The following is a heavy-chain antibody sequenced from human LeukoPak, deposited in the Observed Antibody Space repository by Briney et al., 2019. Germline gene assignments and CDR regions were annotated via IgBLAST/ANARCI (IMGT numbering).Heavy chain of an antibody. V-gene: IGHV3-23*01. J-gene: IGHJ5*02. CDR1: VFTFSSYA. D-gene: IGHD6-13*01. CDR3: AKGELAAAGPGDWFDP. CDR2: ISGSGGST. Sequence: GGSLRLSCAASVFTFSSYAMSWVRQAPGKGLEWVSAISGSGGSTYYADSVKGRFTISRDNSKNTLYLQMNSLRAEDTAVYYYAKGELAAAGPGDWFDPWGQGTLVTVSS.